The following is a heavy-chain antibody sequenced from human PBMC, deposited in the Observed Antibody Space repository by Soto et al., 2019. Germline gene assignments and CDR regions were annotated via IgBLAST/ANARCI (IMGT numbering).Heavy chain of an antibody. J-gene: IGHJ5*02. CDR3: ATSLWFGTQVEL. CDR2: ISRSGTT. V-gene: IGHV4-34*01. CDR1: GGYFNDNY. D-gene: IGHD3-10*01. Sequence: QVQLQQWGAGLLEPSETLSLSCAVYGGYFNDNYYTWFRQPPGKGLEWIGEISRSGTTKYIPSLKRRPSITFDTSKTKASLKVSSVTAADTAVYYCATSLWFGTQVELWGQGALVTVSS.